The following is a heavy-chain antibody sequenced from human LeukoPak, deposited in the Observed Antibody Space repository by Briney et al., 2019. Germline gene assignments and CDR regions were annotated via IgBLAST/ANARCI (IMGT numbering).Heavy chain of an antibody. CDR2: IYYSGST. Sequence: SETLSLTCTVSGGSISSSSYYWGWIRQPPGKGLEWIGYIYYSGSTNYNPSLKSRVTISVDTSKNQFSLKLSSVTAADTAVYYCAGTPDYGDYVASVDYWGQGTLVTVSS. J-gene: IGHJ4*02. D-gene: IGHD4-17*01. CDR1: GGSISSSSYY. V-gene: IGHV4-61*05. CDR3: AGTPDYGDYVASVDY.